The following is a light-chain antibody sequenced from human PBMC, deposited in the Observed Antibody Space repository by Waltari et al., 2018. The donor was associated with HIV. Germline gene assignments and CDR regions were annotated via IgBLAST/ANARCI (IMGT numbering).Light chain of an antibody. J-gene: IGKJ3*01. CDR3: QQRSNWRFT. V-gene: IGKV3-11*01. CDR1: QSVGTY. Sequence: DIVLTQSPATLSLSPGERATLSCRASQSVGTYLAWYQQRPGQAPRLLIHDASNRATGIPARFSGSGSGTDVTLTISSLEPEDFAVYYCQQRSNWRFTFGPGTKVDSK. CDR2: DAS.